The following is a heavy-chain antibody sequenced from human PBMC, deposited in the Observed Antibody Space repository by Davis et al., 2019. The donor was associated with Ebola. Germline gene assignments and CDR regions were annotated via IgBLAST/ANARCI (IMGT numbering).Heavy chain of an antibody. Sequence: GESLKISCAASGFTFSSYSMNWVRQAPGKGLEWVSSISSSSSYIYYADSVKGRFTISRDNAKNSLYLQMNSLRAEDTAVYYCAREVQDYAEDYWGQGTLVTVSS. CDR3: AREVQDYAEDY. CDR2: ISSSSSYI. D-gene: IGHD4-17*01. V-gene: IGHV3-21*01. CDR1: GFTFSSYS. J-gene: IGHJ4*02.